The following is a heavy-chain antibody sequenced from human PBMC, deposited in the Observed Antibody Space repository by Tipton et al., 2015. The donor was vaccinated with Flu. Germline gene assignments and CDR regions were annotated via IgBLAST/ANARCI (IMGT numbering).Heavy chain of an antibody. CDR1: GGSINSNSYY. Sequence: LRLSCTVSGGSINSNSYYWGWIRQPPGKGLEWIGSIFYSETTYYNPSLKSRVTISVDTSKNQFSLRLSSVTAADTAIYYCAIDDFGSSWYGYWGQGSLVTVSS. V-gene: IGHV4-39*07. D-gene: IGHD6-13*01. J-gene: IGHJ4*02. CDR3: AIDDFGSSWYGY. CDR2: IFYSETT.